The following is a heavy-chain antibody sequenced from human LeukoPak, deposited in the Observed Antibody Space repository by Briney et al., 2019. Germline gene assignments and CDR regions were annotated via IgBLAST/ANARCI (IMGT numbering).Heavy chain of an antibody. CDR2: ITAGNGNT. J-gene: IGHJ3*02. CDR1: GYNFRNYG. V-gene: IGHV1-18*01. D-gene: IGHD5-18*01. CDR3: ARDSARGYSYGYNAFDI. Sequence: ASVKVSCKASGYNFRNYGIGWVRQAPRQGLEWMGWITAGNGNTNYAQKVQGRDTMTTDTSTSTAYMELRSLRSDDTAVYFCARDSARGYSYGYNAFDIWGQGTMATVSS.